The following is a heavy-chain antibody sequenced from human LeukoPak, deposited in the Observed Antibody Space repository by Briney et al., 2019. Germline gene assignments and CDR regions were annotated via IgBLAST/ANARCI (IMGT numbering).Heavy chain of an antibody. Sequence: SVKVSCKASGGTFSNYAISWVRQAPGQGLEWMGGIIPISGTANYAQKLQDRVTITADASTSTAYMELSSLRSEDTAVYYCATYRMVRGVIAFDYWGQGTLVTGSS. CDR2: IIPISGTA. J-gene: IGHJ4*02. CDR3: ATYRMVRGVIAFDY. CDR1: GGTFSNYA. D-gene: IGHD3-10*01. V-gene: IGHV1-69*13.